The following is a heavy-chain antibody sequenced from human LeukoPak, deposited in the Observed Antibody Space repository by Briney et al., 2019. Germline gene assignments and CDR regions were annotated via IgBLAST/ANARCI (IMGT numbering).Heavy chain of an antibody. CDR2: ISGSGGST. V-gene: IGHV3-23*01. D-gene: IGHD3-22*01. Sequence: GGSLRLSCAASGFTFSSYAMSWVRQAPGKGLEWVSAISGSGGSTYYADSVKGRFTISRDNSKNTLYLQMNSLRAEDAAVYYCAKDPMIVVVTSFDYWGQGTLVTVSS. CDR1: GFTFSSYA. J-gene: IGHJ4*02. CDR3: AKDPMIVVVTSFDY.